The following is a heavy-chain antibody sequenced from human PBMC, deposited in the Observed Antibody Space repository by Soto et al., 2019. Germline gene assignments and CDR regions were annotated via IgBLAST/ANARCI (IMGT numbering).Heavy chain of an antibody. J-gene: IGHJ5*02. CDR1: GFTFTNYA. D-gene: IGHD3-16*01. Sequence: EVQLSESGGDLRQPGGSLRLSCDPSGFTFTNYAMTWVRQTPGKGLEWVSGISASGGSKYYADSVQGRFTVSRDNSKNILYLQMDNLRDEDTALYYCAREVGAPSGWLDPWGQGTQVTVSS. CDR3: AREVGAPSGWLDP. V-gene: IGHV3-23*01. CDR2: ISASGGSK.